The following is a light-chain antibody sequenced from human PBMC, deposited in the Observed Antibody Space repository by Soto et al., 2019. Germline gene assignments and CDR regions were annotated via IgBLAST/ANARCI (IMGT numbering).Light chain of an antibody. J-gene: IGKJ5*01. CDR1: QGISGY. CDR2: STS. V-gene: IGKV1-9*01. Sequence: DIQLTQSPSFLSASVGDRVTITCRASQGISGYLASYQQKPGKVPKLLIYSTSTLQSGVPSRFSGSASGTEFTLTISSLQPEDFATYYCQQLNTYLITFGQGTRLEI. CDR3: QQLNTYLIT.